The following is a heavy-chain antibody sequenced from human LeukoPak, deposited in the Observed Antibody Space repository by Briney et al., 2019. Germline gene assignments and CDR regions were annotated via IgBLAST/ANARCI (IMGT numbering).Heavy chain of an antibody. CDR1: GFTFSSNT. CDR2: ITHDGNNK. V-gene: IGHV3-30*03. CDR3: ATTGNSD. J-gene: IGHJ4*02. D-gene: IGHD4-23*01. Sequence: GGSLRLSCAASGFTFSSNTMLWVRQAPGKGLQWVATITHDGNNKYYGDSVKGRFTISRDNSKNTLYLEMNGLRVEDTAIYYCATTGNSDWGQGTLVTVSP.